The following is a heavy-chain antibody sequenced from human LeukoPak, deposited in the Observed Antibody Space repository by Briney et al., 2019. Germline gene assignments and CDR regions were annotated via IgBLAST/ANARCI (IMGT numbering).Heavy chain of an antibody. V-gene: IGHV1-69*04. D-gene: IGHD2-2*01. Sequence: SVKVSCKASGGTFSSYAISWVRQAPGQGLEWMGRIIPILGIANYAQKFQGRVTITADKSTSTAYMELSSLRSEDTAVYYCARDPCRRGGGYCSSTSCYGCLDPWGQGTLVTVSS. J-gene: IGHJ5*02. CDR2: IIPILGIA. CDR3: ARDPCRRGGGYCSSTSCYGCLDP. CDR1: GGTFSSYA.